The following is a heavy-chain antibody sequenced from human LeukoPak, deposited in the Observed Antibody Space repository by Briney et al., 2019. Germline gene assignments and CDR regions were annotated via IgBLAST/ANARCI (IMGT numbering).Heavy chain of an antibody. CDR1: GFTFSSYA. J-gene: IGHJ4*02. Sequence: GGSLRLSCAASGFTFSSYAMSWVRQAPGKGLEWVSVIYSGGSTYYADSVKGRFTISRDNSKNTLYLQMNSLRAEDTAVYYCARVIVGAPHGNDYWGQGTLVTVSS. CDR3: ARVIVGAPHGNDY. D-gene: IGHD1-26*01. CDR2: IYSGGST. V-gene: IGHV3-53*01.